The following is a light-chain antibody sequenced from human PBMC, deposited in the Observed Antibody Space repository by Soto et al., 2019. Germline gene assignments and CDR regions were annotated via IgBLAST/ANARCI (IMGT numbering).Light chain of an antibody. CDR1: QDISNY. CDR3: QQYENLPLT. J-gene: IGKJ4*01. V-gene: IGKV1-33*01. CDR2: DAS. Sequence: DIQMTQSPSSLSASVGDRVTITCQASQDISNYLNWDQQKPGKAPKLLIYDASNLETGVPSRFSGSGSGTDFTFTISSLQPEDFATYYWQQYENLPLTFGGGTKVEMK.